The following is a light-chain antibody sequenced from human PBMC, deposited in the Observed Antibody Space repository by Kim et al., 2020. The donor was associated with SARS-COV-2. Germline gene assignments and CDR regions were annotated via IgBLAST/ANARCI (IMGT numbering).Light chain of an antibody. V-gene: IGKV1-39*01. Sequence: SVGDRVTITCRSMQSISTYFNWYQQPPLKAPKLLIYAASTLQSGVPPRFSGSGCGTDFTLTISGLQPEDFATYYCQQSYSTPPLTFGGGTKVDIK. J-gene: IGKJ4*01. CDR1: QSISTY. CDR3: QQSYSTPPLT. CDR2: AAS.